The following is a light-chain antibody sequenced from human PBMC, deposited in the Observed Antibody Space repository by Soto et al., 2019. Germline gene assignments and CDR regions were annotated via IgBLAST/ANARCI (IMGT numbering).Light chain of an antibody. J-gene: IGLJ3*02. Sequence: QAVVTQPPSASGTPGQRVTISCSGSSSNIGNNAVNWYQQLPTTAPKLLINIDDQRPSGVPDRFSGSKSGTSASLAISGLQSEDEADYYCASWDDSLNGWVFGGGTKVTVL. V-gene: IGLV1-44*01. CDR3: ASWDDSLNGWV. CDR2: IDD. CDR1: SSNIGNNA.